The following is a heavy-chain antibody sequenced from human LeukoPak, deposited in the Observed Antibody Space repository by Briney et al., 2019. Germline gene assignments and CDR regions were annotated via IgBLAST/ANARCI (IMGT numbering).Heavy chain of an antibody. Sequence: TSQTLSLTCTVSGGSISSGGYYWSWIRQHPGKGLEWIGYIYYSGSTYYNPSLKSRVTISVDTSKNQFSLKLSSVTAADTAVYYCARGLRSRDGYNYDYFDDWGQGTLVTVSS. CDR3: ARGLRSRDGYNYDYFDD. CDR1: GGSISSGGYY. CDR2: IYYSGST. J-gene: IGHJ4*02. D-gene: IGHD5-24*01. V-gene: IGHV4-31*03.